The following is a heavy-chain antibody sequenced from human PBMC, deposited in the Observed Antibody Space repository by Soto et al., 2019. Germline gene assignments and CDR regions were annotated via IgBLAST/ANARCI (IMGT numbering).Heavy chain of an antibody. Sequence: QVQLVQSGAEVKKPGSSVKVSCKASGGTFSSYAISWVRQAPGQGLEWMGGIIPIFGTANYAQKFQGRVTITADESTSPAYMELCSLRSEDTAVYYCARVKGPIFGVVAGYWYFDLWGRGTLVTVSS. CDR2: IIPIFGTA. CDR3: ARVKGPIFGVVAGYWYFDL. D-gene: IGHD3-3*01. V-gene: IGHV1-69*12. J-gene: IGHJ2*01. CDR1: GGTFSSYA.